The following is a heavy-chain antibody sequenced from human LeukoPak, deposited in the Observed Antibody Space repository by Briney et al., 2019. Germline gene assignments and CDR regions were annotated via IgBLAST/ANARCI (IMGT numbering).Heavy chain of an antibody. J-gene: IGHJ4*02. CDR3: AKVLSPTVTTWGLDY. Sequence: GGSLRLSCAASGFTFSDYYMSWIRQAPGKGLEWVSYISNSGDIIYYADSVKGRFTISRDNAKNSVYLQMNSLRADDTAVYYCAKVLSPTVTTWGLDYWGQGTLVTVSS. CDR2: ISNSGDII. V-gene: IGHV3-11*01. D-gene: IGHD4-17*01. CDR1: GFTFSDYY.